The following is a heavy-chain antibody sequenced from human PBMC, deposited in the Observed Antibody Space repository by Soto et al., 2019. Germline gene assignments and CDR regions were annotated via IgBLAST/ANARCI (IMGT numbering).Heavy chain of an antibody. CDR1: GFTFSSYG. D-gene: IGHD2-15*01. J-gene: IGHJ6*02. Sequence: GGSLRLSCAASGFTFSSYGMHWVRQAPGKGLEWVAVIWYDGSNKYYADSVKGRFTISRDNSKNTLYLQMNSLRAEDTAVYYCARGWYYYGMDVWGQGTTVTVSS. CDR3: ARGWYYYGMDV. CDR2: IWYDGSNK. V-gene: IGHV3-33*01.